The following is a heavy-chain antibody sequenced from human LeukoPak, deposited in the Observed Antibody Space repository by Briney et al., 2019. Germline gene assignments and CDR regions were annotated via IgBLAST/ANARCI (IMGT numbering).Heavy chain of an antibody. CDR1: GDSIGRSSYY. V-gene: IGHV4-39*07. J-gene: IGHJ5*01. D-gene: IGHD1-26*01. CDR2: IFYSGST. Sequence: PSETLSLTCSVSGDSIGRSSYYWGWIRQTPEKGLEWIRSIFYSGSTYYTPSLKSRVIMSLDTSKNQFSLRLTSVTAADTAVYYCARQVAIVEPTDPNWFDSWGQGTLVTVSS. CDR3: ARQVAIVEPTDPNWFDS.